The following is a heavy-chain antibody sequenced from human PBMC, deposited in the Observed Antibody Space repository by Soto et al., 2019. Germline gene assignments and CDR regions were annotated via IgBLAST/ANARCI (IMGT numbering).Heavy chain of an antibody. V-gene: IGHV3-15*01. J-gene: IGHJ5*02. CDR2: IKSRTNGGTT. CDR3: TTDDPINRS. CDR1: GFTFSNAW. Sequence: EVQLVESGGGLIKPGGSLRLSCAASGFTFSNAWMSWVRQAPGKGLEWVGRIKSRTNGGTTDYTAPVKGRFTISRDDSKGTLYLQMNSLRNEDTVVYYCTTDDPINRSWGQGTLVTVSS.